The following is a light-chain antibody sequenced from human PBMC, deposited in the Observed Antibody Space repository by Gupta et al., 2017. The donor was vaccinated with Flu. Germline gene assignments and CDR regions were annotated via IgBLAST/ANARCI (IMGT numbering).Light chain of an antibody. CDR2: DAS. Sequence: EVVLTQSPATLSLSTGQRATLSCRASQSVSRYLAWYQQKPGQAPRLLIYDASNRATGTPARFSGGGSGTDFTLTISSLEPEDFAVYYCQQRSNWPGTFGPGTKVEI. J-gene: IGKJ3*01. CDR1: QSVSRY. V-gene: IGKV3-11*01. CDR3: QQRSNWPGT.